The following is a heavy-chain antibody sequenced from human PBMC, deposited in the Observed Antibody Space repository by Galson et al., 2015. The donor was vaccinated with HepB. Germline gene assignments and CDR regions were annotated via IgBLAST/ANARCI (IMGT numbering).Heavy chain of an antibody. CDR3: ARWWTYDFWSGYSP. Sequence: SLRLSCAASGFTFSSYSMNWVRQSPGKGLEWVSYISYSSGTIYYADSVKGRFTISRDNVKNSLFLQMTSLRAEDTAVYYCARWWTYDFWSGYSPWGQGTLVTVSS. D-gene: IGHD3-3*01. CDR2: ISYSSGTI. CDR1: GFTFSSYS. J-gene: IGHJ5*02. V-gene: IGHV3-48*01.